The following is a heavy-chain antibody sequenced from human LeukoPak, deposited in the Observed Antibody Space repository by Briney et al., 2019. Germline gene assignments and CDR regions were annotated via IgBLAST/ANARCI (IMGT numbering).Heavy chain of an antibody. J-gene: IGHJ4*02. CDR2: ISSSSSTI. D-gene: IGHD4-17*01. V-gene: IGHV3-48*01. Sequence: GGSLRLSCAASGFTFSSYAMSWVRQAPGKGLEWVSYISSSSSTIYYADSVKGRFTISRDNAKNSLYLQMNSLRAEDTAVYYCARVVFGGATVTYGDWGQGTLVTVSS. CDR1: GFTFSSYA. CDR3: ARVVFGGATVTYGD.